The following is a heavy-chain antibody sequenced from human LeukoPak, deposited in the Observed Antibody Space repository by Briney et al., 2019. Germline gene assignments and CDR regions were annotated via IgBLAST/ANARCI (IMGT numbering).Heavy chain of an antibody. CDR3: ARRVYRGRYCSGGSCYSEPGRPNWFDP. CDR2: IYYSGST. V-gene: IGHV4-39*01. J-gene: IGHJ5*02. Sequence: SETLSLTCTVSGGSISSSSYYWGWIRQPPGKGLEWIGSIYYSGSTYYNPSLKSRVTISADTSKNQFSLKLSSVTAADTAVYYCARRVYRGRYCSGGSCYSEPGRPNWFDPWGQGTLVTVSS. CDR1: GGSISSSSYY. D-gene: IGHD2-15*01.